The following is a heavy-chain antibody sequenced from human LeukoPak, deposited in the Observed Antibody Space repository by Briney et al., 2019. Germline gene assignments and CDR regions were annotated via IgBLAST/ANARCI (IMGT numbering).Heavy chain of an antibody. CDR2: ISAYNGNT. CDR1: GYTFTSYG. D-gene: IGHD2-15*01. Sequence: GASVKVSCKASGYTFTSYGISWVRQAPGQGLEWMGWISAYNGNTNYAQKLQGRVTMTTDTSTSTAYMKLRSLRSDDTAVYYCARGPTAGFVVGLAVGGYFDYWGQGTLVTVSS. V-gene: IGHV1-18*01. J-gene: IGHJ4*02. CDR3: ARGPTAGFVVGLAVGGYFDY.